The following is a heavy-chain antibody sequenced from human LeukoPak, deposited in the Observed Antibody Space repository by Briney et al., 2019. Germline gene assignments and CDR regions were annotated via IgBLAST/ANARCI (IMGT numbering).Heavy chain of an antibody. CDR3: ARHQHDYGDYVGSDY. CDR2: IYYSGST. J-gene: IGHJ4*02. CDR1: GGSFSGYY. V-gene: IGHV4-34*01. D-gene: IGHD4-17*01. Sequence: SETLSLTCAVYGGSFSGYYWSWIRQPPGKGLEWIGSIYYSGSTYYNPSLKSRVTISVDTSKNQFSLKLSSVTAADTAVYYCARHQHDYGDYVGSDYWGQGTLVTVSS.